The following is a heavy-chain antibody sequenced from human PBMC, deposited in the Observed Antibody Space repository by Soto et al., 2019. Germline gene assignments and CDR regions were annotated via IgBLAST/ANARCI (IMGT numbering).Heavy chain of an antibody. CDR2: IYYSGST. D-gene: IGHD6-19*01. CDR3: AREAVALNFYYYYGMDV. Sequence: SETLSLTCTVSGGSVSSGSYYWSWIRQPPGKGLEWIGYIYYSGSTNYNPSIKSRVTISVDTSKNQFSLKLSSVTAADTAVYYCAREAVALNFYYYYGMDVWGQGTTVTVSS. CDR1: GGSVSSGSYY. V-gene: IGHV4-61*01. J-gene: IGHJ6*02.